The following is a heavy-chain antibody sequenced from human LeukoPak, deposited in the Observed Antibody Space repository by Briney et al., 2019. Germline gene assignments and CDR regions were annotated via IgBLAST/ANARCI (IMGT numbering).Heavy chain of an antibody. CDR2: FYHGGNT. V-gene: IGHV4-38-2*01. Sequence: SETLSLTCAVSGYSISSGNSWGWIRQAPGKGLEWIGSFYHGGNTYYNPSLKSRVTMPVDTSKNQFSLKLTSVTVADTAVYYCASEKNGPPADYWGQGTLVTVSS. J-gene: IGHJ4*02. CDR1: GYSISSGNS. CDR3: ASEKNGPPADY. D-gene: IGHD2-8*01.